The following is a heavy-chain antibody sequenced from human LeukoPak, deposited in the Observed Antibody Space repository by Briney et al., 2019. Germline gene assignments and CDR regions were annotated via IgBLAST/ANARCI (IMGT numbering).Heavy chain of an antibody. Sequence: GGSLRLSCAASGFILSGHHMNWVRQAPGKGLEWVGRVRNKANTYSTNYAASVTGRFSITRDDSMNSVYLQMNSLKTEDTAVYYCVRVWRGYYFASWGQGILLTVSS. CDR2: VRNKANTYST. J-gene: IGHJ4*02. CDR1: GFILSGHH. D-gene: IGHD2-21*01. V-gene: IGHV3-72*01. CDR3: VRVWRGYYFAS.